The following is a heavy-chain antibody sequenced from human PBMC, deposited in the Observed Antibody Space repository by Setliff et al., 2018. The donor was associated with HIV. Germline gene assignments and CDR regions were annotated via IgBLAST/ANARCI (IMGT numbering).Heavy chain of an antibody. CDR1: GFTFSSYA. V-gene: IGHV3-23*01. CDR2: ISGSGGST. D-gene: IGHD2-2*01. CDR3: AKGVVPADSYYYGMDV. Sequence: GGSLRLSCAASGFTFSSYAMSWVRQAPGKGLEWVSAISGSGGSTYYADSVKGRFTISRDNSKNTLYLQMNSLRAEDTAVYYCAKGVVPADSYYYGMDVWGQGTTVTSP. J-gene: IGHJ6*02.